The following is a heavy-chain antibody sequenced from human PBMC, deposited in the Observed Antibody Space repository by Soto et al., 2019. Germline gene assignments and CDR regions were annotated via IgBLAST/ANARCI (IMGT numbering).Heavy chain of an antibody. J-gene: IGHJ4*02. V-gene: IGHV3-23*01. D-gene: IGHD3-10*01. Sequence: GGSLRLSCAASGFTFSNYAMSWVRQAPGKGLEWVSAISGSGETTYYADSVKGRFAISRDNSKNTLYLQMNSLRAEDTALYYCAKDLRITMVRGVIRYFDYWGQGTLVTAPQ. CDR2: ISGSGETT. CDR1: GFTFSNYA. CDR3: AKDLRITMVRGVIRYFDY.